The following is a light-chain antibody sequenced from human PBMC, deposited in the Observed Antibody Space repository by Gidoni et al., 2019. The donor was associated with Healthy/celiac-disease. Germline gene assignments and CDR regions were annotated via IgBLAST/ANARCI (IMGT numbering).Light chain of an antibody. CDR2: GAS. J-gene: IGKJ4*01. Sequence: VSSSYLAWYQQKPGQAPRLLIYGASSRATGIPDRFSGSGSGTDFTLTISRLEPEDFAVYYCQQYGSSPLTFGGGTKVEIK. CDR1: VSSSY. CDR3: QQYGSSPLT. V-gene: IGKV3-20*01.